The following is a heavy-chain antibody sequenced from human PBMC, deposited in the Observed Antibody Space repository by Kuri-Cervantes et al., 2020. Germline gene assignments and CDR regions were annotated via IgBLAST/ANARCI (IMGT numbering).Heavy chain of an antibody. CDR1: GFTFDDYA. CDR2: ISWNSGSI. CDR3: ARWGNFDNLYYFAS. D-gene: IGHD3-16*01. Sequence: GGSLRLSCAASGFTFDDYAMHWVRQAPGKGLEWVSGISWNSGSIGYADSVKGRFAISRDNAENSLYLQMNSLRAEDTAVYFCARWGNFDNLYYFASWGQGALVTVSS. J-gene: IGHJ4*02. V-gene: IGHV3-9*01.